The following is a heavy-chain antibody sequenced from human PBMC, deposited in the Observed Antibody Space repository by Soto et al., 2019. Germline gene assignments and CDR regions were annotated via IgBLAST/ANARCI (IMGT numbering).Heavy chain of an antibody. CDR3: ARESSSWSFDF. D-gene: IGHD6-13*01. CDR2: LNSDGRST. V-gene: IGHV3-74*01. J-gene: IGHJ4*02. Sequence: LRLSCAASGFTFSSHWMHWVRQAPGKGLVWVARLNSDGRSTSYAGSVKGRFTISRDNAKNTLYLQMNDLRVEDTAVYYCARESSSWSFDFWGQGTLVTVS. CDR1: GFTFSSHW.